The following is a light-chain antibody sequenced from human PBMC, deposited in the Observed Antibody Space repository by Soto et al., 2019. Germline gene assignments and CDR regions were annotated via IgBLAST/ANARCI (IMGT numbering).Light chain of an antibody. V-gene: IGKV3-11*01. J-gene: IGKJ1*01. CDR2: DAS. Sequence: EIVLTQSPATLSLSPGERATLSCRASQSVSSYLAWYQQKPGQAPRLHIYDASNRATGIPARFSGSGSGTDFTLTISSLEPEDFAVYYCQQRSNWPGTFGQGTKVEIK. CDR3: QQRSNWPGT. CDR1: QSVSSY.